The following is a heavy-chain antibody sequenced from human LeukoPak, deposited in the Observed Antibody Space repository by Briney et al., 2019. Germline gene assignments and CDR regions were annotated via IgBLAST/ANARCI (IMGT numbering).Heavy chain of an antibody. CDR1: GFTFSSYA. V-gene: IGHV3-30*01. D-gene: IGHD5-18*01. Sequence: PGGSLSLSCAASGFTFSSYAMHWVRQAPGKGLEWVAVISYDGSNKYYADSVKGRFTISRDNSKNTLYLQMNSLRAEDTAVCYCARAEWIQLWASGYWGQGTLVTVSS. J-gene: IGHJ4*02. CDR3: ARAEWIQLWASGY. CDR2: ISYDGSNK.